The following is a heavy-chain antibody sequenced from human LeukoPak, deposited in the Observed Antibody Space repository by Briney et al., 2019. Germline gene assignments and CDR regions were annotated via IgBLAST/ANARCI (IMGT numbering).Heavy chain of an antibody. V-gene: IGHV3-21*01. CDR2: ISSSSSYI. CDR1: RFTFSSYS. J-gene: IGHJ4*02. CDR3: ARDLMTTVTTVDY. Sequence: PGGSLRLSCAASRFTFSSYSMNWVRQAPGKGLEWVSSISSSSSYIYYADSVKGRFTISRDNAKNSLYLQMNSLRAEDTAVYYCARDLMTTVTTVDYWGQGTLVTVSS. D-gene: IGHD4-17*01.